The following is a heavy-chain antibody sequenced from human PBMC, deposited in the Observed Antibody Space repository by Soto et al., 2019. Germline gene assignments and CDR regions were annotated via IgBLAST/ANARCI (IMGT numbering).Heavy chain of an antibody. CDR1: GGSISSDY. V-gene: IGHV4-59*01. D-gene: IGHD3-22*01. J-gene: IGHJ4*02. Sequence: SETLSLTCTVSGGSISSDYWSWIRQPPGKGLEWIGYIYYSGSTNYNPSLKSRVTISVDTSKNQFSLKLSSVTAADTAVYYCARSSYDSSGYYYIPFDYWGQGTLVNVS. CDR3: ARSSYDSSGYYYIPFDY. CDR2: IYYSGST.